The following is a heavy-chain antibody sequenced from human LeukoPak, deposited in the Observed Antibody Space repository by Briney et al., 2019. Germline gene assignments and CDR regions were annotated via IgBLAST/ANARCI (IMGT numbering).Heavy chain of an antibody. V-gene: IGHV4-59*01. D-gene: IGHD3-3*01. CDR2: IYYSGST. CDR3: ARGTYYDFWSGYYNPNYFDY. Sequence: SETLSLTCTVPGGSISSYYWSWIRQPPGKGLEWIGYIYYSGSTNYNPSLKSRVTISVDTSKNQFSLKLSSVTAADTAVYYCARGTYYDFWSGYYNPNYFDYWGQGTLVTVSS. J-gene: IGHJ4*02. CDR1: GGSISSYY.